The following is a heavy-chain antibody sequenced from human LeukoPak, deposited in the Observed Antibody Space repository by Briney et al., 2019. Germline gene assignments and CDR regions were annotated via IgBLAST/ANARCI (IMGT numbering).Heavy chain of an antibody. V-gene: IGHV1-46*01. CDR2: INPSGGST. Sequence: ASVKVSCKASGYTFTSYYMHWVRQAPGQGLEWMGIINPSGGSTSYAQKFQGRVTMTRDTSTSTVYMELSSLRSEDTAVYYCARDHAGYSSGWKEYNWFDPWGQGTLVTVSS. D-gene: IGHD6-19*01. CDR1: GYTFTSYY. CDR3: ARDHAGYSSGWKEYNWFDP. J-gene: IGHJ5*02.